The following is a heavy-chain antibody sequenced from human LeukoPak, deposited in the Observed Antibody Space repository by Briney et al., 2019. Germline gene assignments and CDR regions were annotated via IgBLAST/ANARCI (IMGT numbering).Heavy chain of an antibody. V-gene: IGHV3-23*01. CDR3: AKGLSSGWNLKGSDY. CDR1: GFTFSSYC. Sequence: GSLRLSCAASGFTFSSYCMTWVRQAPGKGLEWGSSISNSCGSTYYADSVKGRLTISRDNSRDNSKNTVYLQMNSLRAEDTAVYYCAKGLSSGWNLKGSDYWGQGTLVTVSS. J-gene: IGHJ4*02. CDR2: ISNSCGST. D-gene: IGHD6-25*01.